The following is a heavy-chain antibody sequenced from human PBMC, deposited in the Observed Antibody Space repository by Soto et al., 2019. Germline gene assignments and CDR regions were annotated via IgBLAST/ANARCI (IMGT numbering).Heavy chain of an antibody. D-gene: IGHD1-7*01. CDR1: GYTFASYD. CDR3: ARTGTTTYYYYMDV. CDR2: MNPNSGNT. Sequence: VASVKVSCKASGYTFASYDISWVRQATGQGLEWMGWMNPNSGNTGYAQKFQGRVTMTRNTSISTAYMELSSLRSEDTAVYYCARTGTTTYYYYMDVWGKGTTVTVSS. V-gene: IGHV1-8*01. J-gene: IGHJ6*03.